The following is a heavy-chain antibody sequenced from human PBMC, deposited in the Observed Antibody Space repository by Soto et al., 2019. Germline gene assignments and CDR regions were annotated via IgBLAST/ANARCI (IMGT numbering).Heavy chain of an antibody. J-gene: IGHJ4*02. Sequence: GESLQISFKGSGYSFTSYLIAWVRQMPGKGLEWMGIIYPGDSDTRYSPSFQGQVTISADKSVSTAYLQWSSLKASDAAMYYCARLGGDNSDCDYWGQGTSVTVSS. CDR2: IYPGDSDT. CDR1: GYSFTSYL. D-gene: IGHD2-21*02. V-gene: IGHV5-51*01. CDR3: ARLGGDNSDCDY.